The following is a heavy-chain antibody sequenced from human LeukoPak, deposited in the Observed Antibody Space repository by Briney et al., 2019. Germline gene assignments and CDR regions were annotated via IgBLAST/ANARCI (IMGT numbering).Heavy chain of an antibody. CDR2: VSISSGTI. CDR1: GFTFSGHN. D-gene: IGHD3-16*01. CDR3: ARAMSTFGGVRNYFDS. V-gene: IGHV3-48*04. J-gene: IGHJ4*02. Sequence: GGSLRLSCTASGFTFSGHNMNWVSQAPGKGLEWISFVSISSGTIYYADSVNGRFRISRDNAKSSLDLEVTGLRAEDTAGYYCARAMSTFGGVRNYFDSGGQGTLVTVSS.